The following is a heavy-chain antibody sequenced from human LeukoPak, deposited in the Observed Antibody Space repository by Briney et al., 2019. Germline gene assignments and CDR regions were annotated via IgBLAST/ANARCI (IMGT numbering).Heavy chain of an antibody. CDR2: ISSSGSTI. Sequence: GGSLRLSCAASGFTFSSYEMNWVRQAPGKGLEWVSYISSSGSTIYSADSVKGRFTISRDNAKNSLYLQMNSLRAEDTAVYYCARDGSGWYDYWGQGILVTVSS. V-gene: IGHV3-48*03. D-gene: IGHD6-19*01. J-gene: IGHJ4*02. CDR3: ARDGSGWYDY. CDR1: GFTFSSYE.